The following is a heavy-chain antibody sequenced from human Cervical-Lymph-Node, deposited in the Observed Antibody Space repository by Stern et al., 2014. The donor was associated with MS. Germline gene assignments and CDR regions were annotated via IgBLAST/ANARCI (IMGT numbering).Heavy chain of an antibody. J-gene: IGHJ4*02. CDR2: ISASGDSI. V-gene: IGHV3-48*01. CDR1: GFTFSHYS. CDR3: TRVIRSGHHEY. Sequence: VQLMQSGGGLVQPGGSLRLSCAASGFTFSHYSMNWVRQAPGKGLEWVSYISASGDSIYYADSVKGRFTISRDNAKNSLFLQMNSLRAEDTAVYFCTRVIRSGHHEYWGQGTLVTVSS. D-gene: IGHD2-15*01.